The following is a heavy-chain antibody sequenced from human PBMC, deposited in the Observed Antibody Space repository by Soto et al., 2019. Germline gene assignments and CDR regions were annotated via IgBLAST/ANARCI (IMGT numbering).Heavy chain of an antibody. J-gene: IGHJ4*02. D-gene: IGHD2-8*01. CDR2: INTDGRIT. CDR1: GFTFTNYW. CDR3: ARDTGVDFDY. V-gene: IGHV3-74*01. Sequence: EVQLVESGGGLVQPGGSLRLSCAASGFTFTNYWMHWVRQVPGKGLVWVSQINTDGRITRYADSEKGRFTISRDNARNTLYLQMNSLRAEDTAVYYCARDTGVDFDYWGQGTLVTVSS.